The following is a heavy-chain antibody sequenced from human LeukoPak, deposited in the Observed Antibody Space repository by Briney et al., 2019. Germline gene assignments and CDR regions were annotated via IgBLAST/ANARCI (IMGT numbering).Heavy chain of an antibody. CDR2: LSSSSSYI. Sequence: GVSLTLSCSASGFTFCRYTMMWLPPAQGLGRVWVSSLSSSSSYIYYANSVKSRFTIYRDNAKNSLYLQMNSLRAEDTAVYYCARVRSGDYSEDAFDIWGQGTMVTVSS. V-gene: IGHV3-21*01. J-gene: IGHJ3*02. D-gene: IGHD1-26*01. CDR3: ARVRSGDYSEDAFDI. CDR1: GFTFCRYT.